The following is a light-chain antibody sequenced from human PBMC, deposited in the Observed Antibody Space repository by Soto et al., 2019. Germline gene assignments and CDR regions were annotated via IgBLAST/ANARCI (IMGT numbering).Light chain of an antibody. CDR3: QTWGTAPL. Sequence: QLVLTQSPSASASLGASVKLTCTLSNGHSSFAIAWHQQQPEKGPRYLMKLNNDGSHNKGDGIPDRFSGSSSGAERYLTIASLQSDDEADYYWQTWGTAPLFGGGIKLTVL. J-gene: IGLJ2*01. CDR1: NGHSSFA. CDR2: LNNDGSH. V-gene: IGLV4-69*01.